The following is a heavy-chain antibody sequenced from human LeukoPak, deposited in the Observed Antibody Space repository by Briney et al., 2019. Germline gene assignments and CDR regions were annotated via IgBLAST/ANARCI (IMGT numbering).Heavy chain of an antibody. CDR1: GYNFPNYW. J-gene: IGHJ4*01. D-gene: IGHD3-9*01. V-gene: IGHV5-51*01. Sequence: GESLKISCKASGYNFPNYWIGWVRQMPGKGLEWMGIIYPGDSETKYSPSLQGQIIISADKSIKTTYLQWSSLKASDTAMYYCASPHPIFDSWGRGTLVTVSS. CDR2: IYPGDSET. CDR3: ASPHPIFDS.